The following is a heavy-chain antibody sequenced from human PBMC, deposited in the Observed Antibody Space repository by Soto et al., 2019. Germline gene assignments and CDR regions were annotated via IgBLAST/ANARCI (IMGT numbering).Heavy chain of an antibody. CDR1: GYKFTTYG. V-gene: IGHV1-18*04. CDR3: ARGLGTNGLDV. J-gene: IGHJ6*02. D-gene: IGHD7-27*01. CDR2: ISTYNGNT. Sequence: QVQLLQSGAEVKKPGASVKVSCKASGYKFTTYGITWVRQAPGQGLEWRGGISTYNGNTDYAQNLQDRVTMTTETSTSTAYLEVRSLTSDDTAVYFCARGLGTNGLDVWGQGTTVTVSS.